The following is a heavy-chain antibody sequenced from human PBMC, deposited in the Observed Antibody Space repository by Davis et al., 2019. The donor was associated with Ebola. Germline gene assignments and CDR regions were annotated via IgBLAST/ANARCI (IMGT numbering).Heavy chain of an antibody. J-gene: IGHJ4*02. Sequence: AASVKVSCKASGYTFTGYYMHWVRQAPGQGLEWMGWINPNSGGTNYAQKLQGRVTMTTDTSTSTAYMELRSLRSDDTAVYYCARGGYCSGGSCYYFDYWGQGTLVTVSS. CDR1: GYTFTGYY. D-gene: IGHD2-15*01. CDR3: ARGGYCSGGSCYYFDY. V-gene: IGHV1-2*02. CDR2: INPNSGGT.